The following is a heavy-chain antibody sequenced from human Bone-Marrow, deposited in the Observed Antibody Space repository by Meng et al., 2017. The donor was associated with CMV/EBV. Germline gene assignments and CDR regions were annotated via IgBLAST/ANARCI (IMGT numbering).Heavy chain of an antibody. V-gene: IGHV1-2*02. D-gene: IGHD6-19*01. CDR2: INPNSGGT. CDR3: ARDASGYSSGWYRWFDP. CDR1: YTFTGYY. J-gene: IGHJ5*02. Sequence: YTFTGYYMHWVRQAPGQGLEWMGWINPNSGGTNYAQKFQGRVTMTRDTSISTAHMELSRLRSDDTAVYYCARDASGYSSGWYRWFDPWGQGTLVTVSS.